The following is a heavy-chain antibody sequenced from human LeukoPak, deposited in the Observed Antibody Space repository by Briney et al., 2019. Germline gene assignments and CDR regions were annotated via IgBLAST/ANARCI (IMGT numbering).Heavy chain of an antibody. D-gene: IGHD1-26*01. J-gene: IGHJ3*02. V-gene: IGHV4-4*07. CDR1: DGSISSYY. CDR2: IYTSGST. Sequence: PSETLSLTCTVSDGSISSYYWSWIRQPAGKGLEWIGRIYTSGSTNYNPSLKSRVTMSVDTSKNQFSLKLSSVTAADTAVYYCARAYSGGELLDAFDIWGQGTMVTVSS. CDR3: ARAYSGGELLDAFDI.